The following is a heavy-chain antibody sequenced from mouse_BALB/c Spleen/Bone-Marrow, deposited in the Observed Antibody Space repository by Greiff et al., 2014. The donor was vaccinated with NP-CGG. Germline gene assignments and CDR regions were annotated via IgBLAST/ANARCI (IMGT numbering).Heavy chain of an antibody. CDR3: ARNGNYGAWFAY. CDR1: GFNIKDTY. D-gene: IGHD2-1*01. V-gene: IGHV14-3*02. CDR2: IDPANGNT. J-gene: IGHJ3*01. Sequence: GQLQQSGAELVKPGASVKLSCTASGFNIKDTYMHWGKQRPEQGLEGIGRIDPANGNTKYDPKFQGKATITADTSSNTAYLQLGSLTSEDTAVYYCARNGNYGAWFAYWGQGTLVTVSA.